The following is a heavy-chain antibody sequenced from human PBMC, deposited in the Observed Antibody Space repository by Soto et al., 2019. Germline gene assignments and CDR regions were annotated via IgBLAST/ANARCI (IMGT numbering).Heavy chain of an antibody. J-gene: IGHJ4*02. CDR2: IWYDGSNK. V-gene: IGHV3-33*01. CDR1: GFTFSSYG. Sequence: GGSLRLSCAASGFTFSSYGMHWVRQAPGKGLEWVAVIWYDGSNKYYADSVKGRFTISRDNSKNTLYLQMNSLRAEDTAVYYCARAVYDSSGYYLSGGPNFDYWGQGTPVTVSS. CDR3: ARAVYDSSGYYLSGGPNFDY. D-gene: IGHD3-22*01.